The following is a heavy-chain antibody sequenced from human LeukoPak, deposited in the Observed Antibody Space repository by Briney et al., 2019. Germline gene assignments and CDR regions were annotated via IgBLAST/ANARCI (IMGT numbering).Heavy chain of an antibody. CDR2: IDSSGGYM. CDR1: GFTFNTYS. J-gene: IGHJ4*02. Sequence: GGSLRLSCEASGFTFNTYSMNWARQAPGKGLESVSSIDSSGGYMFYADSVKGRFIISRDNAKDSLYLQMNSLRVEDTAVYYCLRGDRRDYWGQGTLVTVSS. V-gene: IGHV3-21*06. CDR3: LRGDRRDY.